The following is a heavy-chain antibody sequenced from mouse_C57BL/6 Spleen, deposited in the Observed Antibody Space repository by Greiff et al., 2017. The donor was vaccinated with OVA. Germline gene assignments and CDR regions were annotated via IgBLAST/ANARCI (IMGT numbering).Heavy chain of an antibody. CDR1: GYTFTSYW. V-gene: IGHV1-69*01. Sequence: QVQLQQPGAELVMPGASVKLSCKASGYTFTSYWMHWVKQRPGQGLEWIGEIDPSDSYTNYNQKFQGKSTLTVDQSSSQAYMHLSSLTSEDSAVYYCARSGSSGYDYWGQGTTLTVSS. D-gene: IGHD3-2*02. J-gene: IGHJ2*01. CDR3: ARSGSSGYDY. CDR2: IDPSDSYT.